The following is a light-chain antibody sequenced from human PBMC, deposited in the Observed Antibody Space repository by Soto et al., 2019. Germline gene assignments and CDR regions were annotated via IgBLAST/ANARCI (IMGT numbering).Light chain of an antibody. CDR2: EGT. CDR1: NSDVGDYNY. Sequence: QSVLTQPASVSGSPGQSITISCTGTNSDVGDYNYVSWYQQHPGKAPKLIIYEGTNRPSAISNRFSGSKSGNTASLTISGLQAEDEADYYCSSYTSTSTLDIFGGGTKVTVL. J-gene: IGLJ2*01. V-gene: IGLV2-14*01. CDR3: SSYTSTSTLDI.